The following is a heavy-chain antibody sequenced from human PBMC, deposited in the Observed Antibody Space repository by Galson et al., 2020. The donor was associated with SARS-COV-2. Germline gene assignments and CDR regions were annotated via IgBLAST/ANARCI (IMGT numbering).Heavy chain of an antibody. CDR2: INPNSGGT. CDR3: ASNSGYLGVGPTNYSDY. J-gene: IGHJ4*02. D-gene: IGHD1-26*01. V-gene: IGHV1-2*06. Sequence: ASVKVSCKASGYTFTDYYIHWVRQAPGQGLEWMGRINPNSGGTNYAQKFQGRVTMTRDTSISTAYMELSTLRSDDTAVYYCASNSGYLGVGPTNYSDYWGQGTLVTVSS. CDR1: GYTFTDYY.